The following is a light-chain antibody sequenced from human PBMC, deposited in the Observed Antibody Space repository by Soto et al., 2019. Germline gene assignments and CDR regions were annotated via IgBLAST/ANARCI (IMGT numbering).Light chain of an antibody. Sequence: AIRMTQSPSSFSASTGDRVTITCRASQGISSYLAWYQQKPGKAPKLLIYAASTLQSGVASRFSGSGSGTEFTLIISGLQPDDSATYYCQQSYSTPVTFGQGTKVDIK. V-gene: IGKV1-8*01. J-gene: IGKJ1*01. CDR1: QGISSY. CDR3: QQSYSTPVT. CDR2: AAS.